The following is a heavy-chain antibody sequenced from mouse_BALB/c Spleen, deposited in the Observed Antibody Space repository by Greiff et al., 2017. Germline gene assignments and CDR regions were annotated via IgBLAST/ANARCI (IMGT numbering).Heavy chain of an antibody. CDR2: ISYSGST. J-gene: IGHJ4*01. CDR3: ARGGSSWDYAMDY. V-gene: IGHV3-2*02. D-gene: IGHD1-1*01. Sequence: EVQRVESGPGLVKPSQSLSLTCTVTGYSITSDYAWNWIRQFPGNKLEWMGYISYSGSTSYNPSLKSRISITRDTSKNQFFLQLNSVTTEDTATYYCARGGSSWDYAMDYWGQGTSVTVSA. CDR1: GYSITSDYA.